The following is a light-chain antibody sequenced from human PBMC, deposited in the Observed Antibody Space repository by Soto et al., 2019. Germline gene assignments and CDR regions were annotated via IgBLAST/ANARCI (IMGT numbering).Light chain of an antibody. V-gene: IGLV1-40*01. CDR1: SSNIGAGYD. J-gene: IGLJ1*01. CDR2: GNS. Sequence: QSVLTQPPSVSGAPGQRVTISCTGSSSNIGAGYDVHWYQQLPGTAPKLLIYGNSNRPSGVPDRFSGSKSGTSASLAITGLQAEDEVDYYCQSYDSSLSGFYVFGNGTKVTV. CDR3: QSYDSSLSGFYV.